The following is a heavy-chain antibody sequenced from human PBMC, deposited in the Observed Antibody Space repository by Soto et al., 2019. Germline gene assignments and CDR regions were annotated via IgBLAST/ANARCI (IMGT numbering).Heavy chain of an antibody. D-gene: IGHD2-8*01. Sequence: GGSLRLSCAASGFTFSNYGMHWVRQTPGKGLEWVAVISYDGSHQFYTDSVKGRFTISRDNSKNTLYLQMNSLKTDDTSMYYCAKAPKGCTIGSHFLDNWFDSWGQGTLVRVSS. CDR2: ISYDGSHQ. CDR3: AKAPKGCTIGSHFLDNWFDS. CDR1: GFTFSNYG. V-gene: IGHV3-30*18. J-gene: IGHJ5*01.